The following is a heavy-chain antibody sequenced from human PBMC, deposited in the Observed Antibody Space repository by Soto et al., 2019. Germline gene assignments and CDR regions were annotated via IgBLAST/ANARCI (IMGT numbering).Heavy chain of an antibody. Sequence: QVQLVQSAADVKKPGASVKVSCQASGYNFTKYSIYWVRQAPGQRLEWMGWINGGKDNARYSQKFQGRVTITQSSAASTVFMELSGLRSEDTAVYYCGRVGYFDSAGFPRPYDYWGQGTLVTVSS. CDR1: GYNFTKYS. CDR2: INGGKDNA. V-gene: IGHV1-3*01. CDR3: GRVGYFDSAGFPRPYDY. D-gene: IGHD3-22*01. J-gene: IGHJ4*02.